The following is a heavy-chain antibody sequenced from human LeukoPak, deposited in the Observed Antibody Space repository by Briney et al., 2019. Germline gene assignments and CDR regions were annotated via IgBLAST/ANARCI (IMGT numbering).Heavy chain of an antibody. CDR1: GGSISSYY. J-gene: IGHJ4*02. CDR2: IYYSGST. CDR3: ARVGIQLWLLDY. V-gene: IGHV4-59*01. D-gene: IGHD5-18*01. Sequence: SETLSPTCTVSGGSISSYYWSWIRQPPGKGLEWIGYIYYSGSTNYNPSLKSRVTISVDTSKNQFSLKLSSVTAADTAVYYCARVGIQLWLLDYWGQGTLVTVSS.